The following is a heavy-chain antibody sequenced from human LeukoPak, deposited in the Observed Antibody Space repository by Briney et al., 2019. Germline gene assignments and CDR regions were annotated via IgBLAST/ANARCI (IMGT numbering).Heavy chain of an antibody. CDR3: ARGGLTIAEATTSWYLDY. V-gene: IGHV3-33*01. D-gene: IGHD1-26*01. CDR1: GFTFSTYG. CDR2: TWYDGSNK. Sequence: AGSLRLSCTASGFTFSTYGMHWVRQAQGKGLEWVALTWYDGSNKNYADSVKGGFTISRDNSKNTLYLQMNSLRGEDTAVYYCARGGLTIAEATTSWYLDYWGQGILVTVSS. J-gene: IGHJ4*02.